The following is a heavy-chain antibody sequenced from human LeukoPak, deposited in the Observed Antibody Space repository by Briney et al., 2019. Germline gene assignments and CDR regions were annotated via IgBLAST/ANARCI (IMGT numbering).Heavy chain of an antibody. Sequence: ASVKVSCKASGYTFTGYYMHWVRQAPGQGLEWMGWINPNSGGTNYAQKFQGRVTMTRDTSISTAYMELSSLRSEDTAVYYCARGPGSSGYYFDYWGQGTLVTVSS. V-gene: IGHV1-2*02. D-gene: IGHD3-22*01. CDR3: ARGPGSSGYYFDY. CDR1: GYTFTGYY. CDR2: INPNSGGT. J-gene: IGHJ4*02.